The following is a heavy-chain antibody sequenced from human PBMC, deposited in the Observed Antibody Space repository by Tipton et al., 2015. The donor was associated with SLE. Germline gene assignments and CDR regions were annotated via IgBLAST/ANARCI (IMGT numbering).Heavy chain of an antibody. CDR3: ARRRGLVVVVPAAVEGFDP. V-gene: IGHV4-34*01. D-gene: IGHD2-2*01. CDR1: GGSFSGYY. J-gene: IGHJ5*02. CDR2: INHSGST. Sequence: GLVKPSETLSLTCAVYGGSFSGYYWSWIRQPPGKGLEWIGEINHSGSTNYNPSLKSRVTISVDTSKNQFSLKLSSVTAADTAVYYCARRRGLVVVVPAAVEGFDPWGQGTLVTVSS.